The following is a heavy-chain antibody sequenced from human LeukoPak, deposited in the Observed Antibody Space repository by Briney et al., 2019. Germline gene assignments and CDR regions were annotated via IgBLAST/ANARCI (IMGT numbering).Heavy chain of an antibody. D-gene: IGHD3-3*01. J-gene: IGHJ4*02. Sequence: GGSLRLXCAASGSTVSSNYMSWGRQAPGKGLEWVSVIYSGGSTYYADSVKGRFTISRDNSKNTLYLQMNSLRAEDTAVYYCARGAEYYEFWSGSTLYYFDYWGQGTLVTVSS. CDR1: GSTVSSNY. V-gene: IGHV3-66*02. CDR2: IYSGGST. CDR3: ARGAEYYEFWSGSTLYYFDY.